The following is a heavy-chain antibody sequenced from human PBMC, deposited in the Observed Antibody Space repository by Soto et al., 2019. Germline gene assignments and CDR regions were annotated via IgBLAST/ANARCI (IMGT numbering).Heavy chain of an antibody. D-gene: IGHD3-10*01. CDR1: GFTFSSYA. CDR2: ISGSGGST. J-gene: IGHJ4*02. CDR3: ARRGVLGSGCYSTPFDY. Sequence: EVQLLESGGGLVQPGGSLRLSCAASGFTFSSYAMSWVRQAPGKGLEWVSAISGSGGSTYYADSVKGRFTISRDNSKNPLYLQMDRLRAESTAVYYCARRGVLGSGCYSTPFDYWCQGTLVTVSS. V-gene: IGHV3-23*01.